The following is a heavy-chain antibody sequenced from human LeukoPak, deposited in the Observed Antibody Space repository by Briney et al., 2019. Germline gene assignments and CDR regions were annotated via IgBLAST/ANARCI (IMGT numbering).Heavy chain of an antibody. CDR1: GFTFSTYA. CDR3: ASISGASWGDF. V-gene: IGHV3-30-3*01. D-gene: IGHD3-16*01. J-gene: IGHJ4*02. Sequence: GGSLRLSCAASGFTFSTYALHWVRQAPGKGLKWVAVISYDGNNKYYVDSVKGRFTISRDNSKNTLYLQMSSLRAEDTAVYFCASISGASWGDFWGQGTQVTVSS. CDR2: ISYDGNNK.